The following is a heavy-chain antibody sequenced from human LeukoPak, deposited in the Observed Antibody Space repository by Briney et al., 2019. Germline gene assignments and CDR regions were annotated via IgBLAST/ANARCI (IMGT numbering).Heavy chain of an antibody. D-gene: IGHD3-22*01. CDR1: GYTFTSYG. CDR2: ISYDGSNK. V-gene: IGHV3-30*18. J-gene: IGHJ4*02. Sequence: SCKASGYTFTSYGMHWVRQAPGKGLEWVAVISYDGSNKYYADSVKGRFTISRDNSKNTLYLQMNSLRAEDTAVYYCAKGEGNYYDSSGYYYDWDYWGQGTLVTVSS. CDR3: AKGEGNYYDSSGYYYDWDY.